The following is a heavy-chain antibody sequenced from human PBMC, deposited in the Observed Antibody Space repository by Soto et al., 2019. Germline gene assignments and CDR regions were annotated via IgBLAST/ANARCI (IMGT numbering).Heavy chain of an antibody. V-gene: IGHV3-74*01. D-gene: IGHD3-22*01. CDR3: VRGDGDYYDGTGYLGRH. J-gene: IGHJ4*02. CDR1: GFTFSSYW. CDR2: IKSDGSGT. Sequence: EVQLVESGGGLVQPGGSLRLSCAASGFTFSSYWMHWVRQAPGKGPMWVSRIKSDGSGTYYADSVKGRLTISRDNAXNXXDLWMTRLRAEDTAVYFCVRGDGDYYDGTGYLGRHWGQGTLVTVSS.